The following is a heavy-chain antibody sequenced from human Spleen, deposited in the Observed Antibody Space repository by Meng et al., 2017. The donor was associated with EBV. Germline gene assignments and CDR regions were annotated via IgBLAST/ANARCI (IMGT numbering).Heavy chain of an antibody. D-gene: IGHD2-8*02. V-gene: IGHV4-39*01. CDR3: ARHTGDFDY. Sequence: QLQLQESGPRLVRPSETLSLTVGVAGASISDSSAYWGWIRQSPRKGLEWIGTISSSGSTFYNPSLESRLTLSVDTTENHFALKLTSVTAADTAMYYCARHTGDFDYWGQGALVTVSS. CDR2: ISSSGST. CDR1: GASISDSSAY. J-gene: IGHJ4*02.